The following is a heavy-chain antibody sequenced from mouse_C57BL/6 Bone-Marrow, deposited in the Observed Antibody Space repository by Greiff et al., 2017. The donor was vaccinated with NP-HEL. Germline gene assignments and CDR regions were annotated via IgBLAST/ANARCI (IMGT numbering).Heavy chain of an antibody. D-gene: IGHD2-12*01. Sequence: VQLQQSGPELVKPGASVKMSCKASGYTFTDYNMHWVKQSHGKSLEWIGYINPNNGGTSYNQKFKGKATLTANKSSSTAYMELRSLTSEDSAVYYCARLGDDGGAWFAYWGQGTLVTVSA. CDR3: ARLGDDGGAWFAY. J-gene: IGHJ3*01. V-gene: IGHV1-22*01. CDR1: GYTFTDYN. CDR2: INPNNGGT.